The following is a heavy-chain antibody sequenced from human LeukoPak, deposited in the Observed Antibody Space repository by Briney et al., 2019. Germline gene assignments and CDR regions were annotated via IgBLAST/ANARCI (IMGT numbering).Heavy chain of an antibody. CDR2: ISYDGSNK. CDR1: GFTFSSYG. V-gene: IGHV3-30*18. D-gene: IGHD2-15*01. Sequence: GGSLRLSCAASGFTFSSYGMHWVRQVPGKGLEWVAVISYDGSNKYYADSVKGRFTISRDNSKNTLYLQMNSLRAEDTAVYYCAKFQDTFHYYYGMDVWGKGTTVTVSS. CDR3: AKFQDTFHYYYGMDV. J-gene: IGHJ6*04.